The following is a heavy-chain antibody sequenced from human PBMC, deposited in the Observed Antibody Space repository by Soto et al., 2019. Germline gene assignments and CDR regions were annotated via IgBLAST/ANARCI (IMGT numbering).Heavy chain of an antibody. Sequence: LRLSCAASGYPFSCCTMHWVRQAPGRGLEWISSISSGSSYIYYAGSVKGRFTISRDNAKNSLFLQMNSLRADDTAVYYCARDILSGGAYPDSWGKGTKVTVSS. CDR3: ARDILSGGAYPDS. CDR2: ISSGSSYI. V-gene: IGHV3-21*01. CDR1: GYPFSCCT. J-gene: IGHJ5*01. D-gene: IGHD3-10*01.